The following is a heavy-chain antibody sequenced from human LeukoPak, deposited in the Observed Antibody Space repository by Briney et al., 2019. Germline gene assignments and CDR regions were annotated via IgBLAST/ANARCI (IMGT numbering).Heavy chain of an antibody. CDR1: GDSINTNIYY. CDR2: VYYSGST. D-gene: IGHD7-27*01. J-gene: IGHJ4*02. V-gene: IGHV4-39*07. CDR3: ASNTGTVFDY. Sequence: SETLSLTCTVSGDSINTNIYYWGWIRQPPGKGLEWIGHVYYSGSTYSSPSLKGRVTILLDTSNNHFSLNLTSVTAADTAVYYCASNTGTVFDYWGQGALVTVSS.